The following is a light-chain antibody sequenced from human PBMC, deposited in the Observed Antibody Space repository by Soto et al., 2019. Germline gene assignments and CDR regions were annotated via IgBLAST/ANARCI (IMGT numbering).Light chain of an antibody. CDR2: AAS. J-gene: IGKJ3*01. CDR1: QGIDTW. CDR3: QQANTFSFT. V-gene: IGKV1-12*01. Sequence: DIQMTQSPSSVSASVGDRVTITCRASQGIDTWLAWYQQKPGIAPKLMISAASILESGVPSRVIGSGSGTDFTIAISSLQPQDFATYYCQQANTFSFTFGPGTTVDIK.